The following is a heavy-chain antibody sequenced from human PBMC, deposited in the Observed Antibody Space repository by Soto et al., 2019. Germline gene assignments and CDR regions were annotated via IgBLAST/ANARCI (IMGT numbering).Heavy chain of an antibody. CDR3: AKGTAAGNFAY. Sequence: QVQLVESGGGVVQPGRSLRLSCAASGFTFSSYGMHWVRQAPGKGLEWVAVISYDGSNKYYADSVKGRFTISRDNSKNTLYLQMNSLRAEDTAVYYCAKGTAAGNFAYWGQGTLVTVSS. J-gene: IGHJ4*02. CDR1: GFTFSSYG. V-gene: IGHV3-30*18. CDR2: ISYDGSNK. D-gene: IGHD6-13*01.